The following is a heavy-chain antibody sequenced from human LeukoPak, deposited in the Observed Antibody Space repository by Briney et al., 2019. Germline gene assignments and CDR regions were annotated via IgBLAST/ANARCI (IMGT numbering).Heavy chain of an antibody. V-gene: IGHV3-23*01. J-gene: IGHJ4*02. CDR2: ISATGGRT. CDR3: AKDPVEYR. CDR1: GFSFDTYS. D-gene: IGHD3-3*01. Sequence: GGSLRLSCVASGFSFDTYSMSWVRQAPGKGLEWVSAISATGGRTYYEDSVKGRFTISRDNSKNTLYLRMNSLRADDTAVYYCAKDPVEYRWGQGTLVTVYS.